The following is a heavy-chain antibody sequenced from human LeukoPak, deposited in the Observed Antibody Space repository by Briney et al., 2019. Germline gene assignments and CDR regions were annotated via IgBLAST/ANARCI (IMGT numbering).Heavy chain of an antibody. V-gene: IGHV3-15*01. D-gene: IGHD5-18*01. CDR1: GLTFSNYA. J-gene: IGHJ4*02. Sequence: GGSLRLSCVVSGLTFSNYAMSWVRQAPGKGLEWVGRIKSKTDGGTTDYAAPVKGRFTISRDDSKNTLYLQMNSLKTEDTAVYYCTTDSWDTAMVSSECFDYWGQGTLVTVSS. CDR3: TTDSWDTAMVSSECFDY. CDR2: IKSKTDGGTT.